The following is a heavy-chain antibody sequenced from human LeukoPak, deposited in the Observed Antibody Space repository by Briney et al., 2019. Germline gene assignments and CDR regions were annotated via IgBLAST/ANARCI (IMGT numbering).Heavy chain of an antibody. CDR2: ISSSSTDT. CDR1: GFTFSDFY. V-gene: IGHV3-11*06. J-gene: IGHJ4*02. CDR3: ARKTYYYDSGSYSKSYYFDY. Sequence: PGGSLRLSCAASGFTFSDFYMSWIRQAPGKGLEWLSDISSSSTDTNYADSVKGRFTISRDNAKNSLFLQLNSLRAEDTAVYYCARKTYYYDSGSYSKSYYFDYWGQGTLVTVSP. D-gene: IGHD3-10*01.